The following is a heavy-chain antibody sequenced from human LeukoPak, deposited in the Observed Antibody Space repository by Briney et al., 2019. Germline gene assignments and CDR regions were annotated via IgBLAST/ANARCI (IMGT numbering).Heavy chain of an antibody. J-gene: IGHJ4*02. CDR3: ASNMVRGVINRFDY. CDR1: GGTFSSYT. CDR2: IIPIFGTA. D-gene: IGHD3-10*01. Sequence: GASVKVSCKASGGTFSSYTISWVRQAPGQGLEWMGGIIPIFGTANYAQKFQGRVTITTDESTSTAYMELSSLRSEDTAVYYCASNMVRGVINRFDYWGQGTLVTVSS. V-gene: IGHV1-69*05.